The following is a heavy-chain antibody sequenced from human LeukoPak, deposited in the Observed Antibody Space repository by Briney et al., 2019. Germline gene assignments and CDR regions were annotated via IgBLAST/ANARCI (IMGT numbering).Heavy chain of an antibody. CDR2: IIPIFGTA. Sequence: SVKVSCKASGGTFSSYAISWVRQAPGQGLEWMGRIIPIFGTANYAQKFQGRVTITTDESTSSAYMELSSLRSEDTAVYYCARDYGYSYGYPGAYWGQGTLVTVSS. J-gene: IGHJ4*02. D-gene: IGHD5-18*01. CDR1: GGTFSSYA. CDR3: ARDYGYSYGYPGAY. V-gene: IGHV1-69*05.